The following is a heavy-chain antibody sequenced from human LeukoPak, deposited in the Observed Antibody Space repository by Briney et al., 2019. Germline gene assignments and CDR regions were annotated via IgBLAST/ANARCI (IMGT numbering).Heavy chain of an antibody. Sequence: GGSLRLSCAASGFTFSSYAMSWVRQAPGKGLEWVSAISGSSASTYYADSVKGRFTISRDNSKNTLYLQMNSLRAEDRAVYYCAKEHIVVVPADIGKARFEPWGREPWSPSPQ. CDR1: GFTFSSYA. D-gene: IGHD2-2*01. CDR2: ISGSSAST. CDR3: AKEHIVVVPADIGKARFEP. V-gene: IGHV3-23*01. J-gene: IGHJ5*02.